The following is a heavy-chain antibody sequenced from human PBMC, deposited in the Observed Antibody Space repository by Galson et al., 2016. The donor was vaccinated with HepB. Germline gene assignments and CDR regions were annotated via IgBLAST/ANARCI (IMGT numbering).Heavy chain of an antibody. CDR2: ISGNGEDT. CDR3: GKGGAYDH. V-gene: IGHV3-23*01. J-gene: IGHJ4*02. Sequence: SLRLSCAASGFTFSSSSMNWVRQAPGTGLEWVSGISGNGEDTYYTDSVKGRFTISMDNSKNTLYLQMDSLRVEDTATYYCGKGGAYDHWGQGTAVTVSS. CDR1: GFTFSSSS.